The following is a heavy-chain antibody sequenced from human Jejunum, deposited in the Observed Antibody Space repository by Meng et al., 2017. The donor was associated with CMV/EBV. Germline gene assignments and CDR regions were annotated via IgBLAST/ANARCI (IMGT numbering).Heavy chain of an antibody. CDR3: ARSTSSQTDYWG. Sequence: WMHWVRKDQGKGLVWVARIDSDESNTSDESKTRYADSVKGRFTISRDNAKNTLYLQMNSLRDDDTAVYYCARSTSSQTDYWGWGQGTLVTVSS. D-gene: IGHD6-6*01. CDR1: W. V-gene: IGHV3-74*01. CDR2: IDSDESNT. J-gene: IGHJ4*02.